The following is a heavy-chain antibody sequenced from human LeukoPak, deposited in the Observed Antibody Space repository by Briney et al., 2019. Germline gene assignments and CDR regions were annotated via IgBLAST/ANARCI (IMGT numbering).Heavy chain of an antibody. D-gene: IGHD1-26*01. J-gene: IGHJ4*02. CDR3: ARQTKWVLDY. CDR2: ISYSGST. V-gene: IGHV4-39*07. Sequence: SETLSLTCTVSGGSISSSSYYWGWIRQPPGKGLEWIVSISYSGSTYYNPSLKSRVTISVDTSKNQFSLKLSSVTAADTAVYYCARQTKWVLDYWGQGTLVTVSS. CDR1: GGSISSSSYY.